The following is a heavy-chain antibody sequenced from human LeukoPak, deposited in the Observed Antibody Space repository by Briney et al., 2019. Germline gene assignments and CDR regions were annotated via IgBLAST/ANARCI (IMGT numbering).Heavy chain of an antibody. Sequence: PSETLSLTCTVSGGSISSYYWSWIRQPPGKGLEWIGYIYYSGSTNYNPSLKSRVTISVDTSKNQFSLKLSSVTAADTAVYYCARYDDYYDSSDSFDYWGQGTLVTVSS. CDR1: GGSISSYY. J-gene: IGHJ4*02. CDR2: IYYSGST. V-gene: IGHV4-59*12. CDR3: ARYDDYYDSSDSFDY. D-gene: IGHD3-22*01.